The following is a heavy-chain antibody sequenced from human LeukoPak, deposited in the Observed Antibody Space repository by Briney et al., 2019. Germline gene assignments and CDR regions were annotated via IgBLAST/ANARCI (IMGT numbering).Heavy chain of an antibody. CDR2: INWNGGST. Sequence: GGSLRLSCAASGFTFDDYGMSWVRQAPGKGLEWVSGINWNGGSTGYADSVKGRFTISRDNAKNSLYLQMNSLRAEDTALYHCARGPGGAAARVPLDYWGQGTLVTVSS. CDR1: GFTFDDYG. V-gene: IGHV3-20*01. D-gene: IGHD6-6*01. J-gene: IGHJ4*02. CDR3: ARGPGGAAARVPLDY.